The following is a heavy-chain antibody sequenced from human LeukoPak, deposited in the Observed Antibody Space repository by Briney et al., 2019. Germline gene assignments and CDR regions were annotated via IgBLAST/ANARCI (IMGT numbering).Heavy chain of an antibody. CDR1: GCSISNYY. J-gene: IGHJ3*02. CDR2: IYDTGST. D-gene: IGHD5-24*01. V-gene: IGHV4-59*01. Sequence: SETLSLTCTGSGCSISNYYWAWIRQPPGKGLEWIWYIYDTGSTKYNPSLKSRLTISLHTSRNQFSLNLSSLTAADTAIYYCARVRNYPDAFDIWGQGRMVTVSS. CDR3: ARVRNYPDAFDI.